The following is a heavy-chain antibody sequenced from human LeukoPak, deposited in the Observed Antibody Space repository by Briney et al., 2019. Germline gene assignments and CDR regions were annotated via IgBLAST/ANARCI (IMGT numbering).Heavy chain of an antibody. Sequence: ASVKVSCKVSGYTLTELSMHWVRQTPGKGLEWMGGFDPEDGETIYAQKFQGRVTMTEDTSTDTAYMELSSLRSEDTDVYYCATGRTYYGSGSYYRYYFDYWGQGTLVTVSS. CDR2: FDPEDGET. CDR1: GYTLTELS. V-gene: IGHV1-24*01. CDR3: ATGRTYYGSGSYYRYYFDY. D-gene: IGHD3-10*01. J-gene: IGHJ4*02.